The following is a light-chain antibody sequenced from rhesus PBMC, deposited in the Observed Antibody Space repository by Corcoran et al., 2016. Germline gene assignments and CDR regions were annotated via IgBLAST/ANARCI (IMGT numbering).Light chain of an antibody. J-gene: IGLJ1*01. V-gene: IGLV2-23*01. CDR2: DVS. CDR1: SSDIGGYKY. Sequence: QAALTQPPSVSGSPGQSVTISCTGTSSDIGGYKYVSWYQQPPGKAPKLMIYDVSKRPSGVSDRFSGSKSGNTASLTISGLQAEDEADYYCSSYAGSNTYIFGAGTRLTVL. CDR3: SSYAGSNTYI.